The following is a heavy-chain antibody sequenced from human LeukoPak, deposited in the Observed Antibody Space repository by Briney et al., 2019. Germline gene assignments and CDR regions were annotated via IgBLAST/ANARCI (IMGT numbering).Heavy chain of an antibody. CDR3: ARNHRCNWNYALYYFDY. Sequence: ASVKVSCKASGYTFTSYGISWVRQAPGQGLEWMGWTSAYNGNTNYAQKLQGRVTMTTDTSTSTAYMELRSLRSDDTAVYYCARNHRCNWNYALYYFDYWGQGTLVTVSS. J-gene: IGHJ4*02. D-gene: IGHD1-7*01. V-gene: IGHV1-18*01. CDR1: GYTFTSYG. CDR2: TSAYNGNT.